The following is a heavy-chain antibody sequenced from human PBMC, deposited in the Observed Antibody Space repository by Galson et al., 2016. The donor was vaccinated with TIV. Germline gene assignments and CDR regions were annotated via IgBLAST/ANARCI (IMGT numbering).Heavy chain of an antibody. D-gene: IGHD1-14*01. CDR3: VRAETPNNADD. J-gene: IGHJ4*02. CDR2: IYPDGAT. V-gene: IGHV3-53*01. Sequence: SLRLSCAASGFTVQRNFMSWVRQAPGKGLEWVSIIYPDGATFYAESMEGRFGISRDTSQNTLSLQMNSLRAEDTALYYCVRAETPNNADDWGPGTLVTVSS. CDR1: GFTVQRNF.